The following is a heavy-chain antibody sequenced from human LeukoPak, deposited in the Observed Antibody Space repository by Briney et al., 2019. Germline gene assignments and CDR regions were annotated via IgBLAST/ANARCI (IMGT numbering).Heavy chain of an antibody. V-gene: IGHV1-18*01. D-gene: IGHD4-17*01. CDR2: ISAYNGNT. CDR1: GYTFSSYG. CDR3: ARDLNGYGEDY. J-gene: IGHJ4*02. Sequence: ASVKVSCKACGYTFSSYGISWVRQGPGQGLEWMGWISAYNGNTNYAQKLQGRVTMTTDTSTSTAYMELRSLRSDDTAVYYCARDLNGYGEDYWGQGTLVTVSS.